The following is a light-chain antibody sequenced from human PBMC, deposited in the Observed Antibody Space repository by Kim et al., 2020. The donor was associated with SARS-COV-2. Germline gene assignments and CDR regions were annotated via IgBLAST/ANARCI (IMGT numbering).Light chain of an antibody. CDR3: QQYEDWPLT. CDR1: QNVGSY. Sequence: EIVMTQSPATLSVSLGERATLSCRASQNVGSYLSWFQQKPGQPPRLLIRDSSGRATGVAARFSGSGSGTEFTLTISGLQSDDFAVYYCQQYEDWPLTVGGGTKVDIK. J-gene: IGKJ4*01. V-gene: IGKV3-15*01. CDR2: DSS.